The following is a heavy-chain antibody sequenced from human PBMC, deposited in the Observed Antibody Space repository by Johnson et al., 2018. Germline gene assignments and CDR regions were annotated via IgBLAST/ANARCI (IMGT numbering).Heavy chain of an antibody. CDR1: GFTFSSYA. Sequence: VQLVESGGGLVQXGGSXRLXCAASGFTFSSYAMHWVRQAPGKGLEWVSGISWTSGSIGYADSVKGRFTISRDNAKNSLYLQMNSLRAEDTAVYYCARIPGVAAYGEYFQHWGQGTLVTVSS. V-gene: IGHV3-9*01. CDR2: ISWTSGSI. J-gene: IGHJ1*01. D-gene: IGHD6-19*01. CDR3: ARIPGVAAYGEYFQH.